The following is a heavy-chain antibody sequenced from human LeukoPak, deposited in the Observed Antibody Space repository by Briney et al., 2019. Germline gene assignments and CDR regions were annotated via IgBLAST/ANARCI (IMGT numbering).Heavy chain of an antibody. Sequence: GGSLRLSCVASGFTFSNYEMNWVRQAPGKGLEWISYISRSGGAIHSADSVKGRFTISRDNAKNSMYLQMSSLRVEDSAVYYCARGACSSTSCLDMDVWGKGTTVTDSS. D-gene: IGHD2-2*01. J-gene: IGHJ6*03. V-gene: IGHV3-48*03. CDR3: ARGACSSTSCLDMDV. CDR1: GFTFSNYE. CDR2: ISRSGGAI.